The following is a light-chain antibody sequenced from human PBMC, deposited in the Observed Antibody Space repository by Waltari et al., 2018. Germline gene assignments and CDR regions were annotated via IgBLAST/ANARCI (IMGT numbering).Light chain of an antibody. Sequence: QSALTQPASVSGSPGQSITISCTGTSSDVRNYNRVSWYQQHPGKAPKLMIYAVSKRPSGVSDRFSGSKSGDMASLTISGLQPEDEAEYFCSSYAGSSKGVFGGGTKVTVL. CDR1: SSDVRNYNR. J-gene: IGLJ2*01. V-gene: IGLV2-23*02. CDR3: SSYAGSSKGV. CDR2: AVS.